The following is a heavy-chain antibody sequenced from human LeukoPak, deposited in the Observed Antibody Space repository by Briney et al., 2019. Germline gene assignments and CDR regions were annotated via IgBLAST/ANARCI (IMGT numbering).Heavy chain of an antibody. CDR3: ARDAPYSRSFDY. CDR1: GFTFSSYS. J-gene: IGHJ4*02. D-gene: IGHD1-26*01. Sequence: PGGSLRLSCAASGFTFSSYSMNWVRHAPGKGLEWVSSISSSSSYIYYADSVKRRFTISRDNAKNSLYLQMNSLGAEDTAVYYCARDAPYSRSFDYWGQGTLVTVSS. V-gene: IGHV3-21*01. CDR2: ISSSSSYI.